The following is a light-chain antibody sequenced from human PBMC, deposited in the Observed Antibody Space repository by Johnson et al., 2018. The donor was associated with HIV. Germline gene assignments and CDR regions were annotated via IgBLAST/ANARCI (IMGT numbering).Light chain of an antibody. V-gene: IGLV1-51*01. J-gene: IGLJ1*01. Sequence: QSVLTQPPSVSAAPGQKVTISCSGIGSNIGDNYVSWYQHLPGTAPRLLIYDDIKRPSGIPDRFSGSKSGTSATLGITGLQTGDEADYYCGTWDSSLSAFYVFGTGTKVTVL. CDR3: GTWDSSLSAFYV. CDR2: DDI. CDR1: GSNIGDNY.